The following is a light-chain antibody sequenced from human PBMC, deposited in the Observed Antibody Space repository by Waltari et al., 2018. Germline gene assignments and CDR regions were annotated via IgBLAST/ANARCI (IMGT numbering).Light chain of an antibody. V-gene: IGLV2-14*01. J-gene: IGLJ2*01. Sequence: QSALTQPASVSGSPGQSISISCTGTRNDVGGYNYVSWYQQHPGKAPKLMIYEVNNRPSGVSKRFSGSKSGNTASLTISGLQAEDEADYYCSSYTSSTTRVFGGGTKLTVL. CDR1: RNDVGGYNY. CDR2: EVN. CDR3: SSYTSSTTRV.